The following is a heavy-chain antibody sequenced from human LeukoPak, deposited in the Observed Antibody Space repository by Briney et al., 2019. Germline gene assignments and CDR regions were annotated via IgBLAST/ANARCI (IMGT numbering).Heavy chain of an antibody. CDR1: GGTFTICD. Sequence: ASVKVSCKASGGTFTICDINWMRQAPGKGLEWMGGFDPEDGETIYAQKFQGRVTMTEDTSTDTAYMELSSLRSEDTAVYYCAATMVRGVFDAFDIWGQGTMVTVSS. D-gene: IGHD3-10*01. CDR2: FDPEDGET. J-gene: IGHJ3*02. CDR3: AATMVRGVFDAFDI. V-gene: IGHV1-24*01.